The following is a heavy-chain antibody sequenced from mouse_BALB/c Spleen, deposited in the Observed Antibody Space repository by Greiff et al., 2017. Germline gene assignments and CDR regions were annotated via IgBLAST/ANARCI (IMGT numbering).Heavy chain of an antibody. CDR1: GYTFTSYV. D-gene: IGHD1-1*01. CDR2: INPYNDGT. Sequence: EVQLQQSGPELVKPGASVKMSCKASGYTFTSYVMHWVKQKPGQGLEWIGYINPYNDGTKYNEKFKGKATLTSDKSSSTAYMELSSLTSEDSAVYYCARGVTTVVATAMDYWGQGTSVTVSS. V-gene: IGHV1-14*01. J-gene: IGHJ4*01. CDR3: ARGVTTVVATAMDY.